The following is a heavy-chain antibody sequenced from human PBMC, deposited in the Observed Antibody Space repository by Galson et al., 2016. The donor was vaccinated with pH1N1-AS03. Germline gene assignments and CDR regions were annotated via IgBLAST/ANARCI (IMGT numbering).Heavy chain of an antibody. CDR1: GFTSSSYW. CDR2: IQEDGSVK. V-gene: IGHV3-7*03. J-gene: IGHJ4*02. D-gene: IGHD6-13*01. Sequence: SLRLSCAGSGFTSSSYWMSWVRQAPGKGLAWVANIQEDGSVKYYVDSVKGRFTISRDNANNSVYLQMNSLRADDTAVYYCARAIVAAGSAWGQGTLVTVSS. CDR3: ARAIVAAGSA.